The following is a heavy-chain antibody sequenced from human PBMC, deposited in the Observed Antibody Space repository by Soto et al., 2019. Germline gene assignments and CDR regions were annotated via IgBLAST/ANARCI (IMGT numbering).Heavy chain of an antibody. J-gene: IGHJ4*02. CDR1: GFTFSSYS. Sequence: GGSLRLSCAASGFTFSSYSMNWVRQAPGKGLEWVSSISSSSSYIYYADSVKGRFTISRDNAKNSLYLQMNSLRAEDTAVYYCARVHIRYCSGGSCSIPCFDYWGQGTLVTVSS. V-gene: IGHV3-21*01. CDR3: ARVHIRYCSGGSCSIPCFDY. CDR2: ISSSSSYI. D-gene: IGHD2-15*01.